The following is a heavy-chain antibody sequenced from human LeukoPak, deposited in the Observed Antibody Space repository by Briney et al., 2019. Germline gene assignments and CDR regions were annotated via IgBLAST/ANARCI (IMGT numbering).Heavy chain of an antibody. Sequence: SETLSLTCAVSGGSISSNSYYWGWIRQPPGKGLEWIGSIYYSGSTYYNPSLKSRVTISVDTSKNQFSLKLSSVTAADTAVYYCARGGLEDYGDYVRAFDIWGQGTMVTVSS. V-gene: IGHV4-39*01. J-gene: IGHJ3*02. CDR2: IYYSGST. CDR3: ARGGLEDYGDYVRAFDI. D-gene: IGHD4-17*01. CDR1: GGSISSNSYY.